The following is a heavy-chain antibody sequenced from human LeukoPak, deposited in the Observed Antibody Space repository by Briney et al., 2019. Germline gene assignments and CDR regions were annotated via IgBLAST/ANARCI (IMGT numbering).Heavy chain of an antibody. D-gene: IGHD1/OR15-1a*01. V-gene: IGHV4-61*02. J-gene: IGHJ6*03. CDR3: ARVTKVYYYYYMDV. CDR2: IYTSGST. Sequence: PSETLSLTCTVSGGSISSGSYYWSWIRQPAGKGLEWIGRIYTSGSTNYNPSLKSRVTISVDTSKNQFSLKLSSVTAADTAVYYCARVTKVYYYYYMDVWGKGTTVTISS. CDR1: GGSISSGSYY.